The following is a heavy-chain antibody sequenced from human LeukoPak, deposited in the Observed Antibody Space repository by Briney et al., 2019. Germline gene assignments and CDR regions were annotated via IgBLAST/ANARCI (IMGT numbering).Heavy chain of an antibody. J-gene: IGHJ1*01. D-gene: IGHD2-8*01. V-gene: IGHV3-21*04. Sequence: SVKGRFTISRDNDKNSLYLQMNSLRAEDTAVYYCARGYCTNGVCYAEYFQHWGQGTLVTVSS. CDR3: ARGYCTNGVCYAEYFQH.